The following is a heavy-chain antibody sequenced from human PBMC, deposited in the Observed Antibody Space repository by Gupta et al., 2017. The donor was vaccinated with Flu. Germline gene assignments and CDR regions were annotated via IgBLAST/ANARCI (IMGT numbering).Heavy chain of an antibody. Sequence: DGSNKYYADSVKGRFTISRDNSKNTLYLQMNRLRAEETAVYYCAKDVDYDFWSGYFDYWGQGTLVTVSS. J-gene: IGHJ4*02. CDR3: AKDVDYDFWSGYFDY. D-gene: IGHD3-3*01. CDR2: DGSNK. V-gene: IGHV3-30*02.